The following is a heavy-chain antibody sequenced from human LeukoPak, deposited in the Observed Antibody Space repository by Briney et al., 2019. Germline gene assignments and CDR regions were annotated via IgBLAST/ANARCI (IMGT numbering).Heavy chain of an antibody. CDR3: ARIDRAVAGTIDY. CDR1: GGSINSYY. V-gene: IGHV4-59*01. D-gene: IGHD6-19*01. CDR2: MYYSGGT. J-gene: IGHJ4*02. Sequence: SETLSLTCTVSGGSINSYYWSWIRQPPGKGLEWIGHMYYSGGTNYNPSLKSRVTISVDTSKNQFSLKLSSVTAADTAVYYCARIDRAVAGTIDYWGQGTLVTVSS.